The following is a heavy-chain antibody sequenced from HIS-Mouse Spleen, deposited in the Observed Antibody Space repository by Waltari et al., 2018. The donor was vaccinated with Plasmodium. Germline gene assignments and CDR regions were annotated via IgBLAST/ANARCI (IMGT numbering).Heavy chain of an antibody. D-gene: IGHD7-27*01. CDR1: GFTFSSYG. CDR3: AKGSAGDPVDY. Sequence: QVQLVESGGGVVQPGRSLRLSCAASGFTFSSYGMHWVRQAPGKGLEWVAVISYDGSNKYYADSVKGRFTISRDNSKNTRYLQRNSLRAEDTAVYYCAKGSAGDPVDYWGQGTLVTVSS. J-gene: IGHJ4*02. V-gene: IGHV3-30*18. CDR2: ISYDGSNK.